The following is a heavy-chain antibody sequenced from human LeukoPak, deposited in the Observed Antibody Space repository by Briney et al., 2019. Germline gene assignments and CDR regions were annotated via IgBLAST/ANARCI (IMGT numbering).Heavy chain of an antibody. Sequence: GGSLRLSCAASGFTFSSYSMSWVRQAPGKGLEWVSSISTSSSYIYYADSVKGRFTISRDNAKNSVYLQMNSLRAEDTAVYYCARGPSGNNNLWMDYWGQGTLVSVSS. CDR1: GFTFSSYS. D-gene: IGHD3-10*01. CDR3: ARGPSGNNNLWMDY. CDR2: ISTSSSYI. J-gene: IGHJ4*02. V-gene: IGHV3-21*01.